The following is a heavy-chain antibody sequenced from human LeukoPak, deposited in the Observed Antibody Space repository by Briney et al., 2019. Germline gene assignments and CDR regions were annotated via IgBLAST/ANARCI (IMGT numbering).Heavy chain of an antibody. CDR1: GFTVSSNY. V-gene: IGHV3-66*01. Sequence: GGSLRLSCAASGFTVSSNYMSWVRQAPGKGLEWVSVIYSGGSTYYADSVKGRFTISRDNSKNTLYLQMNSLRAEDTAVYYCARVRVSYYMDVWGKGTTVTISS. J-gene: IGHJ6*03. CDR2: IYSGGST. D-gene: IGHD4-11*01. CDR3: ARVRVSYYMDV.